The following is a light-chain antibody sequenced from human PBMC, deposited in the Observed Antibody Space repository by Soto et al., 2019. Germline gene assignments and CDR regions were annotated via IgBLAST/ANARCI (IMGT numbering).Light chain of an antibody. J-gene: IGKJ5*01. CDR1: QGIGSS. V-gene: IGKV1-9*01. CDR3: QQRNSYPIT. CDR2: TAS. Sequence: DIQLTQSPSLLSASVGDRVTITCRASQGIGSSLAWYHQKAGKAPKLLIHTASTLQSGVPSRFSGRGSGTDFTLTITSLQPEDFATYYCQQRNSYPITFGQGTRLEIK.